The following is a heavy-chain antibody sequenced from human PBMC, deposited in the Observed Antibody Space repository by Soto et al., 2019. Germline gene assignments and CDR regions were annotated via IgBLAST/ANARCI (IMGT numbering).Heavy chain of an antibody. V-gene: IGHV1-69*13. D-gene: IGHD3-10*01. CDR3: ARSYYYGSGSYFWFDP. CDR1: GGTFSSYA. Sequence: EASVKVSCKASGGTFSSYAISWVRQAPGQGLEWMGGIIPIFGTANYAQKFQGRVTITADESTSTAYMELSSLRSEDTAVYYCARSYYYGSGSYFWFDPWGQGTLVTVSS. CDR2: IIPIFGTA. J-gene: IGHJ5*02.